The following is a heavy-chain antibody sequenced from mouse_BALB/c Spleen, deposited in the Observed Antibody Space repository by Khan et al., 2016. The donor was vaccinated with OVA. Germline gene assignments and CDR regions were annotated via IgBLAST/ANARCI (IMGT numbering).Heavy chain of an antibody. J-gene: IGHJ3*01. V-gene: IGHV5-6*01. CDR2: ISSGGHYT. D-gene: IGHD1-1*02. CDR1: GFTFSTYG. CDR3: TRLSYYYNSEGFAY. Sequence: EVELVEPEGHLVKPGGSLKLSSAAPGFTFSTYGMSWVRQTPDMRLEWVATISSGGHYTYYPDSVKGRFTISRDNAKNTLYLQMSSLKSEDTAIYYCTRLSYYYNSEGFAYWGQGTLVTVSA.